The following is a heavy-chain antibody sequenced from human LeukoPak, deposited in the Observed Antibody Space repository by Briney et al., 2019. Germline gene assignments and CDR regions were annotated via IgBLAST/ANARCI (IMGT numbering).Heavy chain of an antibody. J-gene: IGHJ4*02. CDR1: GFTFSSYG. Sequence: GGTLRLSCAASGFTFSSYGMSWVRQAPGKGLEWVANIKQDGSEKYYVDSVKGRFSISRDNAKNSLYLQMNSLRAEDTAVYYCARDKAEYYYDSSGSGYFDYWGQGTLVTVSS. CDR2: IKQDGSEK. V-gene: IGHV3-7*01. CDR3: ARDKAEYYYDSSGSGYFDY. D-gene: IGHD3-22*01.